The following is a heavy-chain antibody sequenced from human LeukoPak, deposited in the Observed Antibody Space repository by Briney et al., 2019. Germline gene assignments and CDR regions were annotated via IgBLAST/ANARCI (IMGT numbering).Heavy chain of an antibody. Sequence: GGSLRLSCAASGFIFSSYGMHWVRQVPGKGLERVAFIRYDGSDKYYADSVKGRFTISRDNSKNTLYLQMNSLRTEDTALYYCAKARGLIGGAFDIWGRGTMVTVSS. J-gene: IGHJ3*02. CDR2: IRYDGSDK. CDR3: AKARGLIGGAFDI. V-gene: IGHV3-30*02. CDR1: GFIFSSYG. D-gene: IGHD3-22*01.